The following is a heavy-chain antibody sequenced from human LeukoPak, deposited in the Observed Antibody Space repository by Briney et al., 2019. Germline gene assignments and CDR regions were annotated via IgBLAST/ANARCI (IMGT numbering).Heavy chain of an antibody. CDR2: IYYSGST. Sequence: PSETLSLTCTVSGGSISRFYWSWIRQPPGKGLEWIGNIYYSGSTTYNPSLKSRVTISVDTSKNQFSLRLSSVTAADTAVFYCARVYSVSYFDYWGQGTLVTVSS. D-gene: IGHD2-21*01. J-gene: IGHJ4*02. V-gene: IGHV4-59*01. CDR3: ARVYSVSYFDY. CDR1: GGSISRFY.